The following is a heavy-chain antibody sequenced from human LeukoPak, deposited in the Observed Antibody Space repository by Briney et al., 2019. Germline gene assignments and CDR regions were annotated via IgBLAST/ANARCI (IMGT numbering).Heavy chain of an antibody. CDR1: GFTFSSYG. D-gene: IGHD4-17*01. V-gene: IGHV3-33*01. Sequence: GGSLRLSCAASGFTFSSYGMHWVRQAPGKGREWVAVIWYDGSNKYYADSVKGRFTISRDNSKNTLYLQMNSLRAEDTAVYYCASSYGDYAFDGMDVWGKGTTVTVSS. J-gene: IGHJ6*04. CDR2: IWYDGSNK. CDR3: ASSYGDYAFDGMDV.